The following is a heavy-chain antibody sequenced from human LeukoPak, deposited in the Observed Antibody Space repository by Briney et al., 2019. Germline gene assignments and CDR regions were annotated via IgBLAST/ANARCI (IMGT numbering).Heavy chain of an antibody. CDR3: AREPSLFGYSSSSGGYYFDY. CDR1: GFTFSSYA. D-gene: IGHD6-6*01. V-gene: IGHV3-30*01. Sequence: PGGSLRLSCAASGFTFSSYAMHWVRQAPGKGLERVSVISCDGSNKYYADSVKGRFTISRDNSKNTLYLQMNSLRAEDTAVYYCAREPSLFGYSSSSGGYYFDYWGQGTLVTVSS. CDR2: ISCDGSNK. J-gene: IGHJ4*02.